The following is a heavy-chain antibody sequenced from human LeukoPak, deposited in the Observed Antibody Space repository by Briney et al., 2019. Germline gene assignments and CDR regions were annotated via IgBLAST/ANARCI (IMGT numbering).Heavy chain of an antibody. V-gene: IGHV1-2*02. CDR3: ATLAPDFWSGYFLDY. J-gene: IGHJ4*02. CDR1: GYTFTGYY. Sequence: ASVKVSCKASGYTFTGYYMHWVRQAPGQGLEWMGWINPNSGGTNYAQKFQGRVTMTEDTSTDTAYMELSSLRSEDTAVYYCATLAPDFWSGYFLDYWGQGTLVTVSS. D-gene: IGHD3-3*01. CDR2: INPNSGGT.